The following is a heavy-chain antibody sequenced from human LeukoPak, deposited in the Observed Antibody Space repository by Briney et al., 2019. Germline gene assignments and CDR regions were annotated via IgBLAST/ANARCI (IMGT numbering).Heavy chain of an antibody. CDR3: ARDEAVAARPRYYYYYMDV. V-gene: IGHV1-2*02. CDR1: GYTFTDYY. CDR2: INPNSGDT. Sequence: GASVKVSCKASGYTFTDYYMHWVRQAPGQGLEWMGWINPNSGDTDYAQKFQGRVTMTRDTSISTAYMELSRLRSDDTAVYYCARDEAVAARPRYYYYYMDVWGKGTTVTVSS. J-gene: IGHJ6*03. D-gene: IGHD6-6*01.